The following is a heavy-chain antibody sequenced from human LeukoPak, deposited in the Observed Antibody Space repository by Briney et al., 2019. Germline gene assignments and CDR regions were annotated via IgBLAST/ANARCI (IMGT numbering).Heavy chain of an antibody. J-gene: IGHJ3*02. CDR3: ARSDYDSSGYYFAVGAAFDI. CDR1: GFTFSSYS. Sequence: PGGSLRLSCAASGFTFSSYSMNWVRQAPGKGLEWVSSISSSSSYIYYADSVKGRFTISGDNAKNSLYLQMNSLRAEDTAVYYCARSDYDSSGYYFAVGAAFDIWGQGTMVTVSS. D-gene: IGHD3-22*01. V-gene: IGHV3-21*01. CDR2: ISSSSSYI.